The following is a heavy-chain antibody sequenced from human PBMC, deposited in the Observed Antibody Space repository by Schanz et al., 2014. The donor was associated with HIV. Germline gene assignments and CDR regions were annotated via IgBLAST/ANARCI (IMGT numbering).Heavy chain of an antibody. J-gene: IGHJ6*02. D-gene: IGHD3-9*01. Sequence: QVQLAQSGAEVTKPGASVKVSYKASGYTFIGYYIHWVRQAPGQGLEWMGWINPNSGGTNYAPKFQGRVTMTRDTSVSTAYMELSRLTSDDTAMYYCAREKVGILADYTPNGMDVWGQGTTVTVSS. V-gene: IGHV1-2*02. CDR1: GYTFIGYY. CDR2: INPNSGGT. CDR3: AREKVGILADYTPNGMDV.